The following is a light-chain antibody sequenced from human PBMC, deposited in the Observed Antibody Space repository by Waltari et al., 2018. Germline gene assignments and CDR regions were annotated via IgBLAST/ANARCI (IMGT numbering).Light chain of an antibody. J-gene: IGLJ2*01. CDR3: CSYTNTHVV. Sequence: QSALTQPASVSGSPGQSITISCTGTRSAVGSNNLFSWYQQHPGQAPKLIIYEATKRTSGVSNRFSGSKSGNTASLTISGLQAEDEGDYYCCSYTNTHVVFGGGTKLTVL. V-gene: IGLV2-14*02. CDR2: EAT. CDR1: RSAVGSNNL.